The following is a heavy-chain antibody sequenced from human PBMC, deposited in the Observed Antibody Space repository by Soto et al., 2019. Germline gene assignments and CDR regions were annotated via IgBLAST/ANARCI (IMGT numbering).Heavy chain of an antibody. CDR3: AKAVGYTYGPPYYFDY. V-gene: IGHV3-23*01. J-gene: IGHJ4*02. CDR1: GFTFSSYA. CDR2: ISGSGDII. D-gene: IGHD5-18*01. Sequence: GGSLRLSCAASGFTFSSYAMIWVRQAPGKGLEWVSSISGSGDIIKYADSVRGRFTISRDNSKNTLYLQMNSLRAEDTAVYYCAKAVGYTYGPPYYFDYWGQGTLVTVSS.